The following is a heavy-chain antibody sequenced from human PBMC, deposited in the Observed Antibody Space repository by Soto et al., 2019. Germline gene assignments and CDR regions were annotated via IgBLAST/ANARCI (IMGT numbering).Heavy chain of an antibody. CDR1: VFTVSSNY. CDR3: ARHRRRSGWYYWFDP. Sequence: PGGSLRLSCAASVFTVSSNYMRWVRQSPGRGLEWVSVIYSGGSTDYADSVKGRFTISRDNSKNTMYLKMNSLRVEDTAVYYCARHRRRSGWYYWFDPWGHGTLVTVSS. J-gene: IGHJ5*02. CDR2: IYSGGST. D-gene: IGHD6-19*01. V-gene: IGHV3-53*01.